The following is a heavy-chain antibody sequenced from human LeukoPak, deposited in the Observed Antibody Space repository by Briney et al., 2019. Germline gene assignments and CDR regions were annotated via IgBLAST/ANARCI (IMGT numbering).Heavy chain of an antibody. V-gene: IGHV4-59*08. Sequence: PSETLSLTCTVSGDSIRSYCWSWIRQPPGKGLDWIGSICYSGSNNYNPSLKSRVTISVDTSKNQFSLKLSSVTAADTAVYYCARLHYDSSGYYYFDYWGQGTLVTVSS. J-gene: IGHJ4*02. CDR3: ARLHYDSSGYYYFDY. D-gene: IGHD3-22*01. CDR2: ICYSGSN. CDR1: GDSIRSYC.